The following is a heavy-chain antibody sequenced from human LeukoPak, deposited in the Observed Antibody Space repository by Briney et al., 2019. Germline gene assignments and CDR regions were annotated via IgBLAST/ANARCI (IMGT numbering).Heavy chain of an antibody. CDR3: ARETYYYDSSGYYAYYFDY. J-gene: IGHJ4*02. V-gene: IGHV1-46*01. Sequence: ASVKVSCKASGYTFTSYYMHWVRQAPGQGLEWMGVINPSGGSTGYAQKFQGRITMTRDTSTSTVYLELSSLRSEDTAVYYCARETYYYDSSGYYAYYFDYWGQGTLVTVSS. D-gene: IGHD3-22*01. CDR1: GYTFTSYY. CDR2: INPSGGST.